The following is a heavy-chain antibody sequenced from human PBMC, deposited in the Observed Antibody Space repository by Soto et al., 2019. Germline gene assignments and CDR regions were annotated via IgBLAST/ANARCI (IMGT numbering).Heavy chain of an antibody. CDR3: VRALSAHDHFFDS. V-gene: IGHV3-20*04. Sequence: EVQLVQSGGSVVRPGGSLRLSCTASGFTFDLFGMAWVRQPPGKGLEWVSGVSWNGVNSGYGVSVKGRFTISRDNAKNTLSLQINSLRDEDTAFYFCVRALSAHDHFFDSWGQGARVTVS. D-gene: IGHD5-12*01. J-gene: IGHJ4*02. CDR1: GFTFDLFG. CDR2: VSWNGVNS.